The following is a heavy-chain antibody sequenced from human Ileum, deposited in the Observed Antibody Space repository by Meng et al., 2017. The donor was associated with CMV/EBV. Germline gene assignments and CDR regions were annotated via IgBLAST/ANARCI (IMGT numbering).Heavy chain of an antibody. CDR1: GYSISSGYY. D-gene: IGHD2-2*01. CDR3: ERGLIVVVPAAKRGVYFDY. V-gene: IGHV4-38-2*02. J-gene: IGHJ4*02. Sequence: SETLSLTCTVSGYSISSGYYWCWIRQPPGKGLEWIGSIYHSGSTYYNPSLKSRVTISVDTSKNQFYLKLSSVTAADTAVYYCERGLIVVVPAAKRGVYFDYWGQGTLVTVSS. CDR2: IYHSGST.